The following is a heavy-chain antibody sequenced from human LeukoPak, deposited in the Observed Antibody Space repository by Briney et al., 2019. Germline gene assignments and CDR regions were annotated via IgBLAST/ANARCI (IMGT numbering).Heavy chain of an antibody. CDR3: ASAPYYDSSGYYVEFDY. CDR2: INHSGST. CDR1: GGSFSGYY. J-gene: IGHJ4*02. D-gene: IGHD3-22*01. V-gene: IGHV4-34*01. Sequence: PSETLSLTCAVYGGSFSGYYWSWIRQPPGKGLEWIGEINHSGSTNYNPPLKSRVTISVDTSKNQFSLKLSSVTAADTAVYYCASAPYYDSSGYYVEFDYWGQGTLVTVSS.